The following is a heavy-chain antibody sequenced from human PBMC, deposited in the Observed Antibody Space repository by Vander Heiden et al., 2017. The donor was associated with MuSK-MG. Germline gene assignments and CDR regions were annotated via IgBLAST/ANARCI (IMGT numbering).Heavy chain of an antibody. CDR3: ARGYYYDSSGYYAFDAFDI. J-gene: IGHJ3*02. V-gene: IGHV1-69*10. CDR1: GGTFSSYA. Sequence: QVQLVQSGAAVKKPGSSVKVSCKASGGTFSSYAISWVRQAPGQGLEWMGGIIPILGIANYAQKFQGRVTITADKSTSTAYMELSSLRSEDTAVYYCARGYYYDSSGYYAFDAFDIWGQGTMVTVSS. CDR2: IIPILGIA. D-gene: IGHD3-22*01.